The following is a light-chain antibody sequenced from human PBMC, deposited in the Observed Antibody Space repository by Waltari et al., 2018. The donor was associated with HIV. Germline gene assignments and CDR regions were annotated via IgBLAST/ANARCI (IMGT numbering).Light chain of an antibody. CDR3: QQYGDSPET. J-gene: IGKJ1*01. Sequence: EIVLTQSPGPLSLSPGERATLSCRASQIVSSAYLAWYQQKPGQAPRLLIYGASTRATGVPERCSGSGFGTDFTLTITRLEPEDFAVYYCQQYGDSPETFGQGARVQI. CDR1: QIVSSAY. CDR2: GAS. V-gene: IGKV3-20*01.